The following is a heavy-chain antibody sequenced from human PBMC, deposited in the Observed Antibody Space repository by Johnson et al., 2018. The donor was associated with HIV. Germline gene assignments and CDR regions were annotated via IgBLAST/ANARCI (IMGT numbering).Heavy chain of an antibody. CDR3: ARGEYYDSSGFYFGAAFDS. D-gene: IGHD3-22*01. J-gene: IGHJ3*02. V-gene: IGHV3-7*03. CDR1: GFTFSSHW. CDR2: IKTDGSEK. Sequence: VQLVESGGGLVQPGGSLRLSCAVSGFTFSSHWMTWVRQAPGKGLEWVANIKTDGSEKYYVDSVKGRFTISRDNARNSVYLQMNSLRAEDTAVYYCARGEYYDSSGFYFGAAFDSWGQGTMVTVSS.